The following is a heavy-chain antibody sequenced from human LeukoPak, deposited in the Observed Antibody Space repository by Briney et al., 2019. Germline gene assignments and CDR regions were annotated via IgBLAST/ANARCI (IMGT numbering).Heavy chain of an antibody. CDR2: IYYSGST. CDR1: GSSIFSSSYY. V-gene: IGHV4-39*01. CDR3: ARSDSSSSLVLGSYYGMDV. Sequence: SETLSLTCTVSGSSIFSSSYYWGWVRQPPGKGLEWIGTIYYSGSTYYNPSLKTRVTISVDTSKNQFSLKLTSVTAADTAVYYCARSDSSSSLVLGSYYGMDVWGQGTTVTVSS. J-gene: IGHJ6*02. D-gene: IGHD6-6*01.